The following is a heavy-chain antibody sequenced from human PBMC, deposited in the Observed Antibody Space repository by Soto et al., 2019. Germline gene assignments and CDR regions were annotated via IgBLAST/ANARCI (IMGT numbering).Heavy chain of an antibody. CDR1: GYSFTSYY. J-gene: IGHJ4*02. CDR2: IYPDDSDT. CDR3: ARPRLSGYVVDY. D-gene: IGHD3-22*01. Sequence: PGESLKISCKASGYSFTSYYIGWVRQMPGKGLEWMGIIYPDDSDTKYSPSFQGQVTISADKSISTAYLQWNSLKASDTAMYYCARPRLSGYVVDYWGQGTLVTVSS. V-gene: IGHV5-51*01.